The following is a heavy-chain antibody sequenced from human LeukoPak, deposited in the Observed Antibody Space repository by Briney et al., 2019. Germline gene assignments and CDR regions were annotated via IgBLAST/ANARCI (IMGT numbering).Heavy chain of an antibody. D-gene: IGHD6-19*01. Sequence: PGGSLRLSCAASGFTFSSYDMSWVRQAPGKGLEWVSAISGSGDRTYYADCVKGLFTISRDNSKSTLYLQMNSLKTEDTGVYYCTTVRQYGSAWYVSLGGFDHWGQGTLVTVSS. CDR1: GFTFSSYD. V-gene: IGHV3-23*01. J-gene: IGHJ4*02. CDR2: ISGSGDRT. CDR3: TTVRQYGSAWYVSLGGFDH.